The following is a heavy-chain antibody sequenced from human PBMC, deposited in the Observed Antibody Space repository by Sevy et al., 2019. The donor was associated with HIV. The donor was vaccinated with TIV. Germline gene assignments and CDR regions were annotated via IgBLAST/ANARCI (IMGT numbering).Heavy chain of an antibody. D-gene: IGHD2-15*01. CDR2: IVVGSGNT. Sequence: ASVKVSCKASGFTFTSSAMQWVRQARGQRLEWIGWIVVGSGNTNYAQKFQERVTITRDMSTSTAYMELSSLSSEDTAVYYCAAALKTCSGGSCYSAGLDYWGQGTLVTVSS. J-gene: IGHJ4*02. CDR1: GFTFTSSA. V-gene: IGHV1-58*02. CDR3: AAALKTCSGGSCYSAGLDY.